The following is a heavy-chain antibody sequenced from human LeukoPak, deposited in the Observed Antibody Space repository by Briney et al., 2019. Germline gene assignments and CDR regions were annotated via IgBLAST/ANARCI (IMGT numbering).Heavy chain of an antibody. J-gene: IGHJ5*02. Sequence: SETLSLTCTASGGSISSSSYYWGWIRQPPGKGLEWIGSIYYSGGTYYNPSLKSRVTISVDTSKNQFSLKLSSVTAADTAVYYCARQLSGYGDYEFHWLDPWGQGTLVTVSS. D-gene: IGHD4-17*01. V-gene: IGHV4-39*01. CDR2: IYYSGGT. CDR1: GGSISSSSYY. CDR3: ARQLSGYGDYEFHWLDP.